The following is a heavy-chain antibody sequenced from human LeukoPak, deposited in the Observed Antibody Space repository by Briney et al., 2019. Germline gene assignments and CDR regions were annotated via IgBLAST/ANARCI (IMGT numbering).Heavy chain of an antibody. CDR1: GYTFTSYG. Sequence: ASVKVSCTASGYTFTSYGISWVRQAPGQGLEWMGWISAYNGNTNYAQKLQGRVTMTTDTSTSTAYMELRSLRSDDTAVYYCARGEYGSGSYPTRPWGQGTLVTVSS. CDR3: ARGEYGSGSYPTRP. D-gene: IGHD3-10*01. CDR2: ISAYNGNT. V-gene: IGHV1-18*01. J-gene: IGHJ5*02.